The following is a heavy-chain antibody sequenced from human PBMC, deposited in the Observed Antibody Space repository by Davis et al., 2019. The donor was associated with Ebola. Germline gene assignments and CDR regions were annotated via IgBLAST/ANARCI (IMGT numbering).Heavy chain of an antibody. J-gene: IGHJ4*02. CDR2: ISAYSGNT. D-gene: IGHD1-26*01. V-gene: IGHV1-18*01. CDR1: GYTFSSYV. Sequence: ASVKVSCKASGYTFSSYVITWVRQAPGQGLEWMGWISAYSGNTNYAQKLQGRVTLTADESTSTAYMELTNLRSDDTAVYYCAREVGKTKLDQWGQGTLVTVSS. CDR3: AREVGKTKLDQ.